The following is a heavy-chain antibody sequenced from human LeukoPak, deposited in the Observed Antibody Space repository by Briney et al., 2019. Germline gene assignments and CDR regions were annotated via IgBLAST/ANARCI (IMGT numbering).Heavy chain of an antibody. J-gene: IGHJ4*02. CDR2: IYPGDSDT. D-gene: IGHD6-13*01. CDR1: GYSFTSYW. V-gene: IGHV5-51*01. CDR3: ARPNTYSSSWYSLNY. Sequence: GESLKTSCKGSGYSFTSYWIGWVRRMPGKGLEWMGIIYPGDSDTRYSPSFQGQVTISADKSISTAYLQWSSLKASDTAMYYCARPNTYSSSWYSLNYWGQGTLVTVSP.